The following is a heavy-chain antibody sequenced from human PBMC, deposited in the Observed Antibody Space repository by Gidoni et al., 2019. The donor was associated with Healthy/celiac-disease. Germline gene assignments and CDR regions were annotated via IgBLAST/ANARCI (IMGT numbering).Heavy chain of an antibody. CDR2: IYTSGST. Sequence: QVQLQESGPGLVKPSQTLSLTCTVSGGPISSGSYYWSWIRQPAGKGLEWIGRIYTSGSTNYNPSLKSRVTISVDTSKNQFSLKLSSVTAADTAVYYCARRGIYSPFDYWGQGTLVTVSS. CDR1: GGPISSGSYY. V-gene: IGHV4-61*02. J-gene: IGHJ4*02. CDR3: ARRGIYSPFDY. D-gene: IGHD3-16*01.